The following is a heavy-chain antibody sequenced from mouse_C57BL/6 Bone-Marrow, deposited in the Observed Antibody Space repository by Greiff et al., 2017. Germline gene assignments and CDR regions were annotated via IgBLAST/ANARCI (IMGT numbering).Heavy chain of an antibody. D-gene: IGHD1-3*01. CDR3: ARSKDY. Sequence: QVQLQQSGAELMKPGASVKLSCTATGYTFTGYWIEWVKQRPGHGLEWIGEILPGSGSTNYNAKFKGKATFTADTSSNTAYMQLSSLTTEDSAVYYCARSKDYWGQGTTLTVSS. CDR2: ILPGSGST. V-gene: IGHV1-9*01. J-gene: IGHJ2*01. CDR1: GYTFTGYW.